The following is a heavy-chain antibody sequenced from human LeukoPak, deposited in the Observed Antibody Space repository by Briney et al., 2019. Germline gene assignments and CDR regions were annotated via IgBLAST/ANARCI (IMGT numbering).Heavy chain of an antibody. D-gene: IGHD3-22*01. Sequence: SVTVSCKASGGTFSSYAISWVRQAPGQGLEWMGRIIPILGIANYAQKFQGRVTITADKSTSTAYMELSSLRSEDTAVYYCASNPYLSGYSGRENYYGMDVWGQGTTVTVSS. CDR1: GGTFSSYA. J-gene: IGHJ6*02. CDR3: ASNPYLSGYSGRENYYGMDV. V-gene: IGHV1-69*04. CDR2: IIPILGIA.